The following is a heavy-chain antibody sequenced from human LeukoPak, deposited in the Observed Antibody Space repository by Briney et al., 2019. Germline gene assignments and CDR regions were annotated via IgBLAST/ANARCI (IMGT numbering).Heavy chain of an antibody. J-gene: IGHJ4*02. D-gene: IGHD6-19*01. Sequence: ASVKVSCKASGYTFTGYYMHWVRQAPGQGLEWMGWINPNSGGTNYAQKFQGRVIMTRDTSISTAYMELSRLRSDDTAVYYCASMYSSGWYDDYWGQGTLVTVSS. CDR2: INPNSGGT. V-gene: IGHV1-2*02. CDR1: GYTFTGYY. CDR3: ASMYSSGWYDDY.